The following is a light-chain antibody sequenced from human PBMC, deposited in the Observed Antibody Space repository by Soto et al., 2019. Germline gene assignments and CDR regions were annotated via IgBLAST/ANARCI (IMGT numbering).Light chain of an antibody. V-gene: IGKV1-5*03. CDR1: QSISPW. Sequence: DSQMTQFPSTLSASVGDRVTITCRASQSISPWLAWYQQKPGKAPKILISKASTLQSGVPPRFSGSGSGTEFTLTICSLQPDDFATYYCQQYERYPMTFRGGTKVEIK. J-gene: IGKJ4*01. CDR3: QQYERYPMT. CDR2: KAS.